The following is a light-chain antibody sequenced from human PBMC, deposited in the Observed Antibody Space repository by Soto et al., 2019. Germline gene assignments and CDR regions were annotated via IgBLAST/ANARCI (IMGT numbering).Light chain of an antibody. CDR2: VAS. Sequence: DIQMTQSPSSVSASVGDRATITCRASQGISSWLVWYQQKPGKAPNLLMYVASSLHSGVPSRFSGRGSGTDFTLISSLQPEDFAAYYCQQANSSSGAFGQGTKLEIK. J-gene: IGKJ2*01. CDR3: QQANSSSGA. V-gene: IGKV1-12*01. CDR1: QGISSW.